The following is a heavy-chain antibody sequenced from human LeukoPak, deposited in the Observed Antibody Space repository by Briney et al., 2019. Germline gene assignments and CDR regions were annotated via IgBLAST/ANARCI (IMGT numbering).Heavy chain of an antibody. J-gene: IGHJ4*02. CDR2: IYYSGST. D-gene: IGHD3-22*01. CDR1: GGSISNSLYY. V-gene: IGHV4-39*01. CDR3: ARLGGGYYLYYFDY. Sequence: SETLSLTCTVFGGSISNSLYYWGWIRQPPGKGLEWIGSIYYSGSTYYNPSLKSRVTISVDTSKNQFSLKLSSVTAADTAVYYCARLGGGYYLYYFDYWGQGTLVTVSS.